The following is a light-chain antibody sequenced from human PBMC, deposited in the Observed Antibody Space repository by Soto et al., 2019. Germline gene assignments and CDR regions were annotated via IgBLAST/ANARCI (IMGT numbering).Light chain of an antibody. CDR1: SSDVGGYDY. J-gene: IGLJ1*01. CDR2: DVS. CDR3: SSYTSSNTLVYV. Sequence: QSVLAQPASVSGSPGQSIAISCTGTSSDVGGYDYVSWYQQHPGKAPKLIIYDVSNRPSGISNRFSGSKSGNTASLTISGLQTEDDSDYYCSSYTSSNTLVYVFGTGNKVTVL. V-gene: IGLV2-14*01.